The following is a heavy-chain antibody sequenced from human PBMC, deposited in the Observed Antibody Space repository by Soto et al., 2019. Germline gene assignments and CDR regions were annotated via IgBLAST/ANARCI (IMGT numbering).Heavy chain of an antibody. CDR2: IDPTDSYT. V-gene: IGHV5-10-1*01. CDR1: GYNFTTYW. Sequence: PGESLKISCQGSGYNFTTYWVYWVRQIPGKGLQWMGRIDPTDSYTEYSPSFQGHVTISTDKSVSTAYLQWNTLKASDTAIYFCARQVGGTARFDPWGQGTLVTVSS. J-gene: IGHJ5*02. D-gene: IGHD1-26*01. CDR3: ARQVGGTARFDP.